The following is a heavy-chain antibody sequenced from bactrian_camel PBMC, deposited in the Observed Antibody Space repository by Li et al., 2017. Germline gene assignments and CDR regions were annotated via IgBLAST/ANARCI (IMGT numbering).Heavy chain of an antibody. CDR1: GYTLSSYT. V-gene: IGHV3S40*01. CDR2: IDSRSSRI. Sequence: DVQLVESGGGLVQTGGSLRLSCAASGYTLSSYTVSWVRQAPGKGLEWVSCIDSRSSRIYYIEHVKGRFTISRDNAQNTVYLQLNSLKTEDMAMYYCAKKYGERWRGCPYDYWGQG. D-gene: IGHD6*01. J-gene: IGHJ4*01. CDR3: AKKYGERWRGCPYDY.